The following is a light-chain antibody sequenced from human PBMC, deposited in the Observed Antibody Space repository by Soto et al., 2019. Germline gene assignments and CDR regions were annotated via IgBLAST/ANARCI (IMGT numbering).Light chain of an antibody. CDR1: QGIRND. J-gene: IGKJ1*01. CDR3: LQHNSYSWT. CDR2: TAS. V-gene: IGKV1-17*01. Sequence: DIQMTQSPSSLSASVGDRVTITCRASQGIRNDLAWYQQKPGKAPKRLIYTASSLQSGVPLRFSGSGSGTEFTLTISSLQPEDFATYYCLQHNSYSWTFGQGTKVEIK.